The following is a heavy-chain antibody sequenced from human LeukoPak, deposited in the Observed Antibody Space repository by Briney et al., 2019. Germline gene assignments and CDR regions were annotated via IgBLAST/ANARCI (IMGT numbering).Heavy chain of an antibody. D-gene: IGHD3-3*01. V-gene: IGHV3-21*01. CDR1: GFTFSSYS. J-gene: IGHJ4*02. CDR2: ISSSSSYI. CDR3: AREGAGNDFWSNYYFDY. Sequence: GGSLRLSCAASGFTFSSYSMNWVRQAPGKGLEWVSSISSSSSYIYYADSVKGQFTISRDNAKNSLYLQMNSLRAEDTAVYYCAREGAGNDFWSNYYFDYWGQGTLVTVSS.